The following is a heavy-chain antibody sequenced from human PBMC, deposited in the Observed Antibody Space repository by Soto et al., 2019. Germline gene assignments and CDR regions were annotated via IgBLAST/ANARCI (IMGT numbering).Heavy chain of an antibody. CDR1: GDSISSYY. Sequence: SETLSLTCTVSGDSISSYYWSWIRQPPGKGLEWIGYIYYSGSTNYNPSLKSQVTISVDTPKNQFSLKLTSVTAADTAVYYCARGVATIGPWGRGTLVTVSS. J-gene: IGHJ5*02. V-gene: IGHV4-59*01. CDR2: IYYSGST. D-gene: IGHD5-12*01. CDR3: ARGVATIGP.